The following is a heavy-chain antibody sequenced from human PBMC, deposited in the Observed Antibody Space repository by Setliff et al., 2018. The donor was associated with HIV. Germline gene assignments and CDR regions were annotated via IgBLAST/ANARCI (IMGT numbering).Heavy chain of an antibody. V-gene: IGHV4-39*07. CDR1: GGSISSFSYY. Sequence: NPSETLSLTCTVSGGSISSFSYYWGWIRQPPGKGPEWIGSIFHTGNTYYNPSLKGRVTISIDTSKKQFSLNLSSVTAADTAVYYCARDAGGSVGNYHFDYWGQGTLVTVSS. J-gene: IGHJ4*02. D-gene: IGHD2-15*01. CDR3: ARDAGGSVGNYHFDY. CDR2: IFHTGNT.